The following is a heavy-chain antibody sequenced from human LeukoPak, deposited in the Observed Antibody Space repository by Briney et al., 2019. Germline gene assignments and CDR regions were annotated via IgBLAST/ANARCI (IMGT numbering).Heavy chain of an antibody. V-gene: IGHV4-31*03. CDR2: IYYSGST. CDR1: GGSISSGGYY. J-gene: IGHJ3*02. D-gene: IGHD3-10*01. CDR3: ARFRGAYAFDI. Sequence: KPSETLSLTCTVSGGSISSGGYYWSWIRQHPGTGLEWIGYIYYSGSTYYNPSLKSRVTISVDTSKNQFSLKLSSVTAADTAVYYCARFRGAYAFDIWGQGTMVTVSS.